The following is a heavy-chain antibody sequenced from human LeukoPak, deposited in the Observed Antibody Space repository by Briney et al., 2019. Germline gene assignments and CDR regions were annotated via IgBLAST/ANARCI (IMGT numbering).Heavy chain of an antibody. D-gene: IGHD3-10*01. V-gene: IGHV5-51*01. CDR3: ARYGSGSYYNDKTDY. CDR1: GYSFTSYW. Sequence: HGESLKISCKGSGYSFTSYWIGWVRQMPGKGLEWMGIIYPGDSDTRYSPSFQGQVTISADKSISTAYLQWSSLKASDTAMYYCARYGSGSYYNDKTDYWGQGTLVTVSS. CDR2: IYPGDSDT. J-gene: IGHJ4*02.